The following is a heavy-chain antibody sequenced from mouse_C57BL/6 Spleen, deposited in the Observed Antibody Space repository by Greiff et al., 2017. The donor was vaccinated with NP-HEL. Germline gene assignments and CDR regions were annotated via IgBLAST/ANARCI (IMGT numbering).Heavy chain of an antibody. J-gene: IGHJ2*01. CDR1: GFTFSSYT. CDR2: ISGGGGNT. V-gene: IGHV5-9*01. Sequence: EVHLVESGGGLVKPGGSLKLSCAASGFTFSSYTMSWVRQTPEKRLEWVATISGGGGNTYYPDSVKGRFTISRDNAKNTLYLQMSSLRSEDTALYYCARRYGSSLFDYWGQGTTLTVSS. D-gene: IGHD1-1*01. CDR3: ARRYGSSLFDY.